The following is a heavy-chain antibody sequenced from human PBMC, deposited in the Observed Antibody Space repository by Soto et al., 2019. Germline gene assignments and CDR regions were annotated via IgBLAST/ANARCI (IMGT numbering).Heavy chain of an antibody. Sequence: SVKVSCKASGGTFSSYAISWVRQAPGQGLEWMGGIIPIFGTANYAQKFQGRVTITADESTSTAYMELSSLRSEDTAVCYCARGRAYCSSTSCYMDYFDYWGQGTLVAVSS. D-gene: IGHD2-2*02. CDR1: GGTFSSYA. J-gene: IGHJ4*02. V-gene: IGHV1-69*13. CDR2: IIPIFGTA. CDR3: ARGRAYCSSTSCYMDYFDY.